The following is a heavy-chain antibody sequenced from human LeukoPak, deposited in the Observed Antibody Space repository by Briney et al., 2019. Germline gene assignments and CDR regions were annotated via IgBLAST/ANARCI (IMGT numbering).Heavy chain of an antibody. CDR1: GYSISDAYF. V-gene: IGHV4-38-2*02. D-gene: IGHD3-22*01. Sequence: SETLSLTCTVSSGYSISDAYFWSWIRQSPGKGLEWIGSIYHSGSTYYNPSLKSRVSISVDTSKNQFSLKLSSVTAADTAVYYCARGYDNYYMDVWGKGTTVTVSS. CDR3: ARGYDNYYMDV. J-gene: IGHJ6*03. CDR2: IYHSGST.